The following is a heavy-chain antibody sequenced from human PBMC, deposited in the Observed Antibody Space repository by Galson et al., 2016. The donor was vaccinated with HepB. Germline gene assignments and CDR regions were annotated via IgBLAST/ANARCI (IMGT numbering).Heavy chain of an antibody. CDR1: GFTFNIYG. CDR3: ARDVWIESYDLGGVLY. D-gene: IGHD3-16*01. J-gene: IGHJ4*02. Sequence: SLRLSCVASGFTFNIYGMHWVRQAPGKGLEWVAVIWHDGSNEHYADSVRGRFTISRDNSKNTLYLQMNSLRAEDTAVYYCARDVWIESYDLGGVLYWGQGALVTVSS. CDR2: IWHDGSNE. V-gene: IGHV3-33*01.